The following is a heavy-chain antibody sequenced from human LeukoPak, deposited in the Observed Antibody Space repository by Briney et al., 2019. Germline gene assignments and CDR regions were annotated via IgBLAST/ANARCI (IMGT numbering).Heavy chain of an antibody. CDR3: AKDLLERIPWFDP. CDR1: GFTFSIYA. J-gene: IGHJ5*02. D-gene: IGHD1-1*01. CDR2: ISGSGGTA. V-gene: IGHV3-23*01. Sequence: GGSLRLSCAASGFTFSIYAMSWVRQAPGKGLEWVSAISGSGGTAYYADTVKGRFTISRDNSKNTLYLQMNSLRAEDTAVYYCAKDLLERIPWFDPWGRGTLVTASS.